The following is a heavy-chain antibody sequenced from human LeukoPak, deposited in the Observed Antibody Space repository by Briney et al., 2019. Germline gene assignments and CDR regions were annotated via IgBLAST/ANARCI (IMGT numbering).Heavy chain of an antibody. D-gene: IGHD6-19*01. CDR2: INPNSGGT. J-gene: IGHJ4*02. CDR1: GYTFTGYY. Sequence: ASVKVSCKASGYTFTGYYMHWVRQAPGQGLEWMGWINPNSGGTNYAQKFQGRVTMTRDTSISTAYMELSRLRSDDTAVYYCARGPVVPQWLVRGGYYFDYWGQGTLVTVSS. V-gene: IGHV1-2*02. CDR3: ARGPVVPQWLVRGGYYFDY.